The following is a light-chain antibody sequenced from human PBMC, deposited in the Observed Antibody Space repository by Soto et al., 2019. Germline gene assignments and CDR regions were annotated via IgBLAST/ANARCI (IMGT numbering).Light chain of an antibody. V-gene: IGKV3-15*01. CDR1: QSVSSN. CDR3: QQYETWPPRFT. Sequence: DIVLTQTPATLSVSPGERATLSCRASQSVSSNLAWYQQKPGQAPRRLIYGASSRATGIPARFSGSGFETEFTLTISSLPSEDFAFYYCQQYETWPPRFTFGPGTKVDIK. J-gene: IGKJ3*01. CDR2: GAS.